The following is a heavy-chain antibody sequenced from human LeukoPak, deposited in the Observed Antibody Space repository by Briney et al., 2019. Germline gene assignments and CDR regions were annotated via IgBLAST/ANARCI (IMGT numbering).Heavy chain of an antibody. CDR1: GTSISSHY. J-gene: IGHJ4*02. CDR3: ARRLRWTRDFDY. D-gene: IGHD4-23*01. V-gene: IGHV4-34*01. CDR2: INHSGST. Sequence: SSETLSLTCTVSGTSISSHYWSWIRQPPGKGLEWIGEINHSGSTNYNPSLKGRVTISVDTSKDQFSLKLSSVTAADTAVYYCARRLRWTRDFDYWGQGTLVTVSS.